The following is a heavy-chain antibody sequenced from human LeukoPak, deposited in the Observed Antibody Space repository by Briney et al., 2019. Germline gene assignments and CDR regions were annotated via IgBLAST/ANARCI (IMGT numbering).Heavy chain of an antibody. CDR3: AAYAMVRGVIITPPFDY. Sequence: GASVKVSCKASGFTFTSSAVQWVRQARGQRLEWIGWIVVGSGNTNYAQKFQERVTITRDMSTSTAYMELSSLSSEDTAVYYCAAYAMVRGVIITPPFDYWGQGTLVTVSS. J-gene: IGHJ4*02. CDR2: IVVGSGNT. V-gene: IGHV1-58*01. CDR1: GFTFTSSA. D-gene: IGHD3-10*01.